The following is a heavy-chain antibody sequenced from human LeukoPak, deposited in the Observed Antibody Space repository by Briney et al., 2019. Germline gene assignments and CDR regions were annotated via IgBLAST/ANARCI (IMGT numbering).Heavy chain of an antibody. Sequence: PSETLSLTCTVSGGSISGYYWSWIRQPPGKGLEWIGYIYYSGSTKYHPSLKSRVTISVDTSKKQFSLKLNSVTAADTAVYYCARSYGSGNYFDFWGQGTLVTVSS. CDR3: ARSYGSGNYFDF. V-gene: IGHV4-59*01. J-gene: IGHJ4*02. CDR2: IYYSGST. CDR1: GGSISGYY. D-gene: IGHD3-10*01.